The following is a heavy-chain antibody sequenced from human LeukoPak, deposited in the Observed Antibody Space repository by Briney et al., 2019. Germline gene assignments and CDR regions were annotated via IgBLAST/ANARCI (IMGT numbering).Heavy chain of an antibody. J-gene: IGHJ6*03. CDR1: GGSISSYY. CDR2: IYTSGST. V-gene: IGHV4-4*09. D-gene: IGHD3-22*01. Sequence: SETLSLTCTVSGGSISSYYWSWIRQPPGKGLEWIRYIYTSGSTNYNPSLKSRVTISVDTSKNQFSLKLSSVTAADTAVYYCARTTYYYDSSGLAPTPDYYYYMDVWGKGATVTVSS. CDR3: ARTTYYYDSSGLAPTPDYYYYMDV.